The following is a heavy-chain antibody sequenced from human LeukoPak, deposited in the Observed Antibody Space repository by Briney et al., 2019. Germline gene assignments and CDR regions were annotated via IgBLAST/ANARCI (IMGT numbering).Heavy chain of an antibody. CDR1: GYNFATYW. Sequence: GESLKISCKGSGYNFATYWIAWVRQMPGKGLEWMGIIYPGDSDTRYSPSFQGQVTISADKSISTAYLQWSSLKASDTAMYYCARQFSPGYSGYDWDYWGQGTLVTVSS. CDR2: IYPGDSDT. D-gene: IGHD5-12*01. V-gene: IGHV5-51*01. CDR3: ARQFSPGYSGYDWDY. J-gene: IGHJ4*02.